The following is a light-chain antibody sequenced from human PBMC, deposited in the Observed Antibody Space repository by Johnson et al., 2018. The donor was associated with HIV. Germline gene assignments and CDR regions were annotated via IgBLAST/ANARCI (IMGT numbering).Light chain of an antibody. CDR2: ENN. J-gene: IGLJ1*01. CDR1: SSNIGNNY. Sequence: QSVLTQPPSVSAAPGQKVTISCSGSSSNIGNNYVSWYQQLPGTAPKLLIYENNKRPSGIPDRFSGSKSGTSATLGITGLQTGDEADYYCGTWDSSLSDYVFGTGTKGTVL. V-gene: IGLV1-51*02. CDR3: GTWDSSLSDYV.